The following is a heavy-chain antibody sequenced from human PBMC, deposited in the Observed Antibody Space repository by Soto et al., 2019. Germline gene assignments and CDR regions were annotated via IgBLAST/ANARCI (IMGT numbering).Heavy chain of an antibody. CDR3: ERSATKTPPFTKK. J-gene: IGHJ4*02. D-gene: IGHD2-8*01. CDR2: VYHSGST. Sequence: PSETLSLTCVVSGYSISSAYYWGWIRQPPGKGLGWIGSVYHSGSTYYNPSLKSRVTISVDTSKNHFSLKLRSVTAADSAVYYSERSATKTPPFTKKWGQGTLVTVSS. V-gene: IGHV4-38-2*01. CDR1: GYSISSAYY.